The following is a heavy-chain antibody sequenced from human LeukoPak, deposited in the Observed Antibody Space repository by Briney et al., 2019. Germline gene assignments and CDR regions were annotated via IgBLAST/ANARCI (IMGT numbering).Heavy chain of an antibody. CDR2: VVDGGGTT. D-gene: IGHD6-19*01. Sequence: PGGSPSLSRAPSRFTLVNYSTRWGRRAPGGGVGRVSAVVDGGGTTFYADSVKGRFTISRDNSKNTVYLQINSLRGEDTAVYYCAKARLSTGWAYNDYWGQGALVTVSS. CDR3: AKARLSTGWAYNDY. J-gene: IGHJ4*02. CDR1: RFTLVNYS. V-gene: IGHV3-23*01.